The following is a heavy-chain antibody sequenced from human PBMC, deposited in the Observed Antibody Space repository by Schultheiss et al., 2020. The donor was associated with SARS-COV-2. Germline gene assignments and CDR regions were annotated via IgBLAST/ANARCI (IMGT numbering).Heavy chain of an antibody. CDR1: GLTLKSYG. D-gene: IGHD6-13*01. CDR2: IWYDGSNK. CDR3: ARDQGAAVPDY. J-gene: IGHJ4*01. Sequence: GGSLRLSCAASGLTLKSYGMHWVRQAPGKGLEWVAVIWYDGSNKYYADSVKGRFTISRDNSKNTLYVQMNSLRGEDTAVYYCARDQGAAVPDYWGRGTLVTVSS. V-gene: IGHV3-33*08.